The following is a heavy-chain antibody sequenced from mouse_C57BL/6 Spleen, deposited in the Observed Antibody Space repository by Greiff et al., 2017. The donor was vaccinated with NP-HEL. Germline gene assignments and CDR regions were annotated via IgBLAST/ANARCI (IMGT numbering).Heavy chain of an antibody. Sequence: QVQLKESGPELVKPGASVKLSCKASGYTFTSYDINWVKQRPGQGLEWIGWIYPRDGSTKYNEKFKGKATLTVDTSSSTAYMELHSLTSEDSAVYFCARRGPPGYFDVWGTGTTVTVSS. V-gene: IGHV1-85*01. CDR3: ARRGPPGYFDV. CDR2: IYPRDGST. CDR1: GYTFTSYD. J-gene: IGHJ1*03.